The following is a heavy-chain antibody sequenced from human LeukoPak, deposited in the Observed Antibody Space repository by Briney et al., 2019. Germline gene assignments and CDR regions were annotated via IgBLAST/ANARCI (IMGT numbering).Heavy chain of an antibody. CDR3: ASGDCVWGSYRPVPPPDY. Sequence: ASVKVSCKASGYTFTSYAMHWVRQAPGQRLEWMGWINAGNGNTKYSQKFQGRVTITRDTSASTAYMELSSLRSEDTAVYYCASGDCVWGSYRPVPPPDYWGQGTLVIVSS. J-gene: IGHJ4*02. CDR2: INAGNGNT. CDR1: GYTFTSYA. V-gene: IGHV1-3*01. D-gene: IGHD3-16*02.